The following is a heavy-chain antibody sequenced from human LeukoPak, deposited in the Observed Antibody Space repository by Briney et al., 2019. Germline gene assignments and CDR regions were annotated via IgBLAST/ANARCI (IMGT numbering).Heavy chain of an antibody. V-gene: IGHV3-21*01. CDR2: ISSSSSYI. D-gene: IGHD3-3*01. Sequence: GGSLRLSCAASGFTFSSYSMNWVRQAPGKGLEWVSSISSSSSYIYYADSVKGRFTISRDNAKNSLYLQMNSLRAEDTAVYYCARDDKSAVFGAGLDYWGQGTLVTVSS. CDR1: GFTFSSYS. J-gene: IGHJ4*02. CDR3: ARDDKSAVFGAGLDY.